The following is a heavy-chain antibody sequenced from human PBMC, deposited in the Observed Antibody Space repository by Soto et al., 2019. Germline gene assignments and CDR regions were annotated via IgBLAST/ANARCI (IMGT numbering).Heavy chain of an antibody. J-gene: IGHJ6*02. D-gene: IGHD2-15*01. CDR1: GGTFSSYA. Sequence: ASVKVSCKASGGTFSSYAINWVRQAPGQGLEWMGGIIPIFGTANYAQKFQGRVTITADESTSTAYMELSSLRSEDTAVYYCARGSGGRSYYYYGMDVWGQGTTVTVSS. CDR2: IIPIFGTA. V-gene: IGHV1-69*13. CDR3: ARGSGGRSYYYYGMDV.